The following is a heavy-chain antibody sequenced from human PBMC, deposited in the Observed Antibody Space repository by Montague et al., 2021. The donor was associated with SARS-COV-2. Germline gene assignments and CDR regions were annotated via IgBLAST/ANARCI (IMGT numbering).Heavy chain of an antibody. CDR3: VRRGTAHRHNNGFDP. V-gene: IGHV4-39*01. CDR2: IYYSGTT. J-gene: IGHJ5*02. CDR1: GGSISSSDSY. D-gene: IGHD1-7*01. Sequence: SETLSLTCTVSGGSISSSDSYWGWIRQPPGKGLEWIGNIYYSGTTYYNPSLKSRITMAVDTSKNQFSLNLISVTAADTAVYFCVRRGTAHRHNNGFDPWGQGALVTVSS.